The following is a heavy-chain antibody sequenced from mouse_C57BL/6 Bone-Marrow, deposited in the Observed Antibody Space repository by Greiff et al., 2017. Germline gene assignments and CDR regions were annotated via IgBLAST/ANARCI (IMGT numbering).Heavy chain of an antibody. CDR1: GFTFSSYG. D-gene: IGHD2-14*01. V-gene: IGHV5-6*02. Sequence: EVKLVESGGDLVKPGGSLKLSCAASGFTFSSYGMSWVRQTPDKRLEWVATISSGGSYTYYPDSVKGRFTISSDNAKNTLYLQMSSLKSEDTAMYYCARREVRDWYFDVWGAGTTVTVSS. J-gene: IGHJ1*01. CDR3: ARREVRDWYFDV. CDR2: ISSGGSYT.